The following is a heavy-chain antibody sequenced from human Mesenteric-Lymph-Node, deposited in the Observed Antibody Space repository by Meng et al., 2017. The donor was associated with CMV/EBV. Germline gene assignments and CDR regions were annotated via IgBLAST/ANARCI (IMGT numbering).Heavy chain of an antibody. CDR1: GFTFDDYG. V-gene: IGHV3-20*04. Sequence: GESLKISCAASGFTFDDYGMSWVRQAPGKGLEWVSGINWNGGSTGYADSVKGRFTISRDNAKNSLYLQMNSLRAEDTAVYYCATDGSIAAADYYGMDVWGQGTTVTVSS. D-gene: IGHD6-13*01. CDR3: ATDGSIAAADYYGMDV. J-gene: IGHJ6*02. CDR2: INWNGGST.